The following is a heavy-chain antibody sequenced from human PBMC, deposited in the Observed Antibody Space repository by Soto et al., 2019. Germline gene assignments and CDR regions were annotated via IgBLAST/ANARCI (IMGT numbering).Heavy chain of an antibody. V-gene: IGHV1-69*02. CDR1: GGTFSSYT. CDR2: IIPILGIA. Sequence: QVQLVQSGAEVKKPGSSVKVSCKASGGTFSSYTISWVRQAPGQGFEWMGRIIPILGIANYAQKFQGRVTLTADKSTSTAYMDLSSLRSEDTAVYYCARFRRSNGMDVWGQGTTVTVSS. J-gene: IGHJ6*02. D-gene: IGHD3-10*01. CDR3: ARFRRSNGMDV.